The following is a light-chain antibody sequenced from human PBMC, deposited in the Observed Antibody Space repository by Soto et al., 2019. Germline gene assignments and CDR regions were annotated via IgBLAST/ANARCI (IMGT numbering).Light chain of an antibody. V-gene: IGKV1-5*03. J-gene: IGKJ1*01. CDR2: KAS. CDR1: QSISSW. Sequence: DIQMTQSPSTLSASVGARVPITCRASQSISSWLAWYQQKPGKAPKLLIYKASSLESGVPSRFSGSGSGTVFTLTISSLQPDDFATYYCQQYNSYSRTFGQGTKVDIK. CDR3: QQYNSYSRT.